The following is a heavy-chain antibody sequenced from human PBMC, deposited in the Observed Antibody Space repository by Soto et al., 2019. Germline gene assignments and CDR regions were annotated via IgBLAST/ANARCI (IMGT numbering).Heavy chain of an antibody. D-gene: IGHD6-19*01. CDR3: ARGSRAYPSGWCPDH. CDR2: ISSSSDYI. Sequence: EVQLVESGGGLVKPGGSLRLSCAASGFTFRIYSMNWVRQAPGKGLEWVSSISSSSDYISYADSVKGRFTISRNNAKNSLYLQMNSLTAENTAVYFCARGSRAYPSGWCPDHWGQGTPVSVSS. V-gene: IGHV3-21*01. J-gene: IGHJ4*02. CDR1: GFTFRIYS.